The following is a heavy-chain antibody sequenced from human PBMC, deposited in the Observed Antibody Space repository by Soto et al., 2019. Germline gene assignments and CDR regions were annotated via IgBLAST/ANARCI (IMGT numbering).Heavy chain of an antibody. J-gene: IGHJ5*02. Sequence: SETLSLTCTVSGGSISSYYWSWIRQPPGKGLEWIGYIYYSGSTNYNPSLKSRVTISVDTSKNQFSLKLSSVTAAGTAVYYCAGLVVDAHNLFAPWGQGTLVTVS. CDR2: IYYSGST. V-gene: IGHV4-59*01. D-gene: IGHD2-8*02. CDR3: AGLVVDAHNLFAP. CDR1: GGSISSYY.